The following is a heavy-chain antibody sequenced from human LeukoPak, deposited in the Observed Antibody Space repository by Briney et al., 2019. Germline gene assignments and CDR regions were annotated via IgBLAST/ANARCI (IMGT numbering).Heavy chain of an antibody. J-gene: IGHJ3*02. Sequence: ASVKVSCKASSYTFINYGITWVRPAPGQGLEWMGWINPNSGGTNYAQKFQGRVTMTRDTSISTAYMELSRLRSDDTAVYYCARGGYQLLPTDAFDIWGQGTMVTVSS. D-gene: IGHD2-2*01. CDR3: ARGGYQLLPTDAFDI. V-gene: IGHV1-2*02. CDR2: INPNSGGT. CDR1: SYTFINYG.